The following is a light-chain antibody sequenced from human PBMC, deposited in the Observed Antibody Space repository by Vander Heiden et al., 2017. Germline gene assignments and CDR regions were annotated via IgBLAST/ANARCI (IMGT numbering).Light chain of an antibody. CDR3: AAWDDSLNGYV. CDR1: SSNSGSNT. CDR2: SNN. V-gene: IGLV1-44*01. J-gene: IGLJ1*01. Sequence: HSVLPQPPSASGTPGQRVTISCSGSSSNSGSNTVNWYQQLPGTAPKLLIYSNNQRPSGVPDRFSGSKSGTSASLAISGLQSEDEADYYCAAWDDSLNGYVFGTGTKVTVL.